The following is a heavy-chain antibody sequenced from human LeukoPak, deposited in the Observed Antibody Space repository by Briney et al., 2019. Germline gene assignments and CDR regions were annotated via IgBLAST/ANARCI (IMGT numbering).Heavy chain of an antibody. CDR3: ARGLTYGSGWFHAFDM. D-gene: IGHD6-19*01. CDR2: ISSSSSYI. Sequence: GGSLRLSCAASGFTFSSYSMNWVRQAPGKGLEWVSFISSSSSYIYYADSVKGRFTISRDNAKISLYLQMNSLRAEDTAVYYCARGLTYGSGWFHAFDMWGQGTMVTVSS. J-gene: IGHJ3*02. CDR1: GFTFSSYS. V-gene: IGHV3-21*01.